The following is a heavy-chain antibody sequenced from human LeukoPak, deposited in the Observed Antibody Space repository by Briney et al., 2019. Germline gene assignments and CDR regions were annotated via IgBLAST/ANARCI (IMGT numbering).Heavy chain of an antibody. Sequence: SETLSLTCNVSGASISNYFWSWIRQPPGKGLDWIGYIYHSRTTGYNPSLKGRVTISVDASKNQLSLTLSSVTAADTAVYYCARPRDYGGWFDPWGQGTLVTVSS. CDR2: IYHSRTT. CDR3: ARPRDYGGWFDP. J-gene: IGHJ5*02. V-gene: IGHV4-59*01. CDR1: GASISNYF. D-gene: IGHD4-23*01.